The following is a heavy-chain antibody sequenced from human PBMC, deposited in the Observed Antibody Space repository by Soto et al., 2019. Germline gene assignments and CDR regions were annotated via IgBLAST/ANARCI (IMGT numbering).Heavy chain of an antibody. CDR3: ARGVFFRWDEQNFDY. CDR2: ISAYNGNT. J-gene: IGHJ4*02. D-gene: IGHD1-26*01. Sequence: ASVKVSCKASGYMFISYGINWVRQAPGQGLEWMGWISAYNGNTKYAQNLQGRVTMTTDTSTSTAYMEMRSLRSDDTAVYYCARGVFFRWDEQNFDYWGQGTLVTVSS. CDR1: GYMFISYG. V-gene: IGHV1-18*01.